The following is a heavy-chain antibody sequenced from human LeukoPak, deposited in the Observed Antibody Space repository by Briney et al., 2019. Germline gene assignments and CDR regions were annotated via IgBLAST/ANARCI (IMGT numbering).Heavy chain of an antibody. CDR2: INHSGST. CDR3: ARVRKWIQLWSDAFDI. J-gene: IGHJ3*02. V-gene: IGHV4-34*01. CDR1: VGSFSGYD. D-gene: IGHD5-18*01. Sequence: SETLSLTCAVYVGSFSGYDWSWIRQPPGKGLEWIGEINHSGSTNYNPSLKSRVTISVDTSKNQFSLKLSSVTAADTAVYYCARVRKWIQLWSDAFDIWGQGTMVTVSS.